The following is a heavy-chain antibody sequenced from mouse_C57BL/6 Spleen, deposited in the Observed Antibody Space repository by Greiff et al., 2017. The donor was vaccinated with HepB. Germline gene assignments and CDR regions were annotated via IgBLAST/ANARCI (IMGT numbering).Heavy chain of an antibody. D-gene: IGHD1-1*01. CDR2: ISSGSSTI. V-gene: IGHV5-17*01. Sequence: EVQLQQSGGGLVKPGGSLKLSCAASGFTFSDYGMHWVRQAPEKGLEWVAYISSGSSTIYYADTVKGRFTISRDNAKNTLFLQMTSLRAEDTAMYYCARRATVDDYWGQGTSVTVSS. CDR3: ARRATVDDY. J-gene: IGHJ4*01. CDR1: GFTFSDYG.